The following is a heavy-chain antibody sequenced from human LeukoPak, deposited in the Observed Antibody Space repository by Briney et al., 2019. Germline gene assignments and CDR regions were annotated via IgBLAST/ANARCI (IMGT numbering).Heavy chain of an antibody. CDR3: VRDFDWGPDY. Sequence: ASVKVSCKTSGYTFTGHYLHWVRQAPGQGLEWMGWIYGHDGGTNFAQKFQDRVTMTRDTSITTAYMELTSLTPDDTAVYYCVRDFDWGPDYWGQGTLVTVSS. CDR1: GYTFTGHY. J-gene: IGHJ4*02. D-gene: IGHD3-9*01. CDR2: IYGHDGGT. V-gene: IGHV1-2*02.